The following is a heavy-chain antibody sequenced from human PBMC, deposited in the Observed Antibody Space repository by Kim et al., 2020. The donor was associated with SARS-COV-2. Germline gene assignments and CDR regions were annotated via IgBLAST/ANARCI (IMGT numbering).Heavy chain of an antibody. CDR1: GDSFRTYY. Sequence: SETLSLTCTVSGDSFRTYYWSWIRQPPGKGLEWIGYIFYSGTTNYNPSLKSRVSISVDTSKSQFSLKLNTVTAADTAVYYCAGSRFYYDSSGYYFYVLDVWGQGTTVIVSS. V-gene: IGHV4-59*01. CDR2: IFYSGTT. CDR3: AGSRFYYDSSGYYFYVLDV. D-gene: IGHD3-22*01. J-gene: IGHJ6*02.